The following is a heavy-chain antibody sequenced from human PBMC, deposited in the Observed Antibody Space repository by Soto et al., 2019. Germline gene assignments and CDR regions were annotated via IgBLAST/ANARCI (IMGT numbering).Heavy chain of an antibody. D-gene: IGHD6-13*01. CDR3: ARAAMGGSSWPFDY. V-gene: IGHV4-4*02. J-gene: IGHJ4*02. CDR2: IYHSGST. Sequence: SETLSLTCAVSRASISSSNWWSWVRQPPGKGLEWIGEIYHSGSTNYNPSLKSRVTISVDKSKNQFSLKLSSVTAADTAVYYCARAAMGGSSWPFDYWGQGTLVTVS. CDR1: RASISSSNW.